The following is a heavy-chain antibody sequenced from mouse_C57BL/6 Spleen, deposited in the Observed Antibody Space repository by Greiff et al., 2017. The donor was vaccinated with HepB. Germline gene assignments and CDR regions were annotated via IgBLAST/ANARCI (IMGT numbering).Heavy chain of an antibody. J-gene: IGHJ1*03. CDR2: ISSGSSTI. CDR3: ARRRLTGIYWYFDV. V-gene: IGHV5-17*01. CDR1: GFTFSDYG. D-gene: IGHD4-1*01. Sequence: EVMLVESGGGLVKPGGSLKLSCAASGFTFSDYGMHWVRQAPEKGLEWVAYISSGSSTIYYADTVKGRFPISRDNAKNTLFLQMTSLRSEDTAMYYCARRRLTGIYWYFDVWGTGTTVTVSS.